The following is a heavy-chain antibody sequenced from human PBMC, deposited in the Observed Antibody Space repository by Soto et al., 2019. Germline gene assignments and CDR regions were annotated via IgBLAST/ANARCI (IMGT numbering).Heavy chain of an antibody. CDR2: AHSSGYT. J-gene: IGHJ5*02. D-gene: IGHD6-19*01. CDR3: AREVAAPLGWFDP. CDR1: GASVSSFY. V-gene: IGHV4-4*07. Sequence: SETLSLTCSVSGASVSSFYWSWIRQPAGKGLEWIGRAHSSGYTDFNPSLRSRVTMSVDTSRNQFSLKVTSMTAADTAVYYCAREVAAPLGWFDPWAQGTLVTVSS.